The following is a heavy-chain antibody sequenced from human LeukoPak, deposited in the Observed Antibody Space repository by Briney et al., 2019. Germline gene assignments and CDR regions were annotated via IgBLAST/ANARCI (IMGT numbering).Heavy chain of an antibody. Sequence: PGGSLRLSCEAYGFTFSTYAMSWVRQAPGKGLEWVSSISNDGDRTYYGDSVKGRFTISRAISKNTLYLQMNSLRVDDTAVYYCVKRSGRGTFYFASWGQGALVTVSS. CDR2: ISNDGDRT. CDR3: VKRSGRGTFYFAS. D-gene: IGHD1-1*01. CDR1: GFTFSTYA. J-gene: IGHJ4*02. V-gene: IGHV3-23*01.